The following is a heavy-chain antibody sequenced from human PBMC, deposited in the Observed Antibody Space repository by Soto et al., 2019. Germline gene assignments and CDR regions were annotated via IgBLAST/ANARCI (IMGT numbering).Heavy chain of an antibody. CDR1: GFTFSRYW. V-gene: IGHV3-7*01. CDR2: IKQDGTEK. J-gene: IGHJ3*02. CDR3: ARGDTPMITGMDSFDI. D-gene: IGHD5-18*01. Sequence: PGGSLRLSCAASGFTFSRYWMNWVRQAPGKGLEWVANIKQDGTEKNYVDSVKGRFTISRDNARNSLYRQMDSLRAEDTAVDFCARGDTPMITGMDSFDIWGQGTMVTVSS.